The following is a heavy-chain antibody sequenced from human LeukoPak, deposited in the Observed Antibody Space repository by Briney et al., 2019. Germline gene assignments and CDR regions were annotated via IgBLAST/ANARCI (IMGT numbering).Heavy chain of an antibody. V-gene: IGHV3-48*01. CDR2: IGSSGSAI. D-gene: IGHD2-21*01. J-gene: IGHJ3*02. CDR1: GFTFSSYA. Sequence: GGSLRLSCAASGFTFSSYAMTWVRQAPGKGLEWVSYIGSSGSAIHYADSVKGRFTISRDNAKNSLHLLLNSLRAEDTAVYYCVRDFIYAFDIWGQGTMVTVSS. CDR3: VRDFIYAFDI.